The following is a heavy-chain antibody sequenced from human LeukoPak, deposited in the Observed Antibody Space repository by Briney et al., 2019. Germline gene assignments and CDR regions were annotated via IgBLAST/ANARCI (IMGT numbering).Heavy chain of an antibody. D-gene: IGHD6-19*01. CDR1: GFTCSSYA. CDR3: VISGYSSGWYYFDY. V-gene: IGHV3-64D*06. Sequence: GGSLRLSCSASGFTCSSYAMHWVRQAPGKGLGYVSAISSNGGSTYYADSVKGRFTISRDNSKNTLYLQMSSLRAEDTAVYYCVISGYSSGWYYFDYWGQGTLVTVSS. J-gene: IGHJ4*02. CDR2: ISSNGGST.